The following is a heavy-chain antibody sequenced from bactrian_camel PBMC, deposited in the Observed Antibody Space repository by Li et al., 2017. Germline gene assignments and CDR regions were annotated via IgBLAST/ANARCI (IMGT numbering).Heavy chain of an antibody. CDR2: INSGGGST. D-gene: IGHD5*01. Sequence: DVQLVESGGGLVQPGGSLRLSCVASGFTFSTYDMNWVRQAPGKGLEWVSAINSGGGSTYYADSVKGRFTISRDNAKNTLYLQMNSLKTEDTAVYYCATDTYGLGSLGYWGQGTQVTVS. CDR1: GFTFSTYD. J-gene: IGHJ6*01. V-gene: IGHV3S40*01. CDR3: ATDTYGLGSLGY.